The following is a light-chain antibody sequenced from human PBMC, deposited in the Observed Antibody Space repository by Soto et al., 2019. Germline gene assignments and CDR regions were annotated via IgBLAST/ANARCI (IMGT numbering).Light chain of an antibody. CDR3: QQFSSYPLT. CDR2: DAS. J-gene: IGKJ4*01. Sequence: EIVLTQSPGTLSLSPGERATLSCRASQSVSYYLAWYQQKPGQAPRLLIYDASNRATGIPDRFSGGGSGTDFTLTISRLVPEDFAVYYCQQFSSYPLTFGGGTKVDIK. V-gene: IGKV3-20*01. CDR1: QSVSYY.